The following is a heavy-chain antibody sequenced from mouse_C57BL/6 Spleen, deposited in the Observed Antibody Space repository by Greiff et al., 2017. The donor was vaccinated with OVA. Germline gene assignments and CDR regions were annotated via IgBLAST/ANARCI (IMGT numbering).Heavy chain of an antibody. CDR1: GFTFSSYA. V-gene: IGHV5-4*03. CDR2: ISDGGSYT. D-gene: IGHD2-5*01. CDR3: ARAYYSNYGTWLAY. Sequence: EVKLMESGGGLVKPGGSLKLSCAASGFTFSSYAMSWVRQTPEKRLEWVATISDGGSYTYYPDNVKGRFTISRDNAKNNLYLQMSHLKSEDTAMYYCARAYYSNYGTWLAYWGQGTLVTVSA. J-gene: IGHJ3*01.